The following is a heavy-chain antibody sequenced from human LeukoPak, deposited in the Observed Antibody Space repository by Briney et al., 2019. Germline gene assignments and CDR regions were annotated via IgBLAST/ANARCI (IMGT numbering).Heavy chain of an antibody. CDR1: GFTFSSYG. Sequence: PGRSLRLSCAASGFTFSSYGMHWVRQAPGKGLEWVAVISYDGSNKYYADSVKGRFTISRDNSKNTPYLQMNSLRAEDTAVYYCATTRRMLVVAATPLDYWGQGTLVTVSS. V-gene: IGHV3-30*03. CDR3: ATTRRMLVVAATPLDY. CDR2: ISYDGSNK. J-gene: IGHJ4*02. D-gene: IGHD2-15*01.